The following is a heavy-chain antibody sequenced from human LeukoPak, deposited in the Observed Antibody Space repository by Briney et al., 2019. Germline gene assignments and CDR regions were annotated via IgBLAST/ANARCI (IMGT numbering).Heavy chain of an antibody. Sequence: GSLRLSCAASGFTFSSYWMSWVRQPPGKGLEWIGEINHSGSTNYNPSLKSRVTISVDTSKNQFSLKLSSVTAADTAVYYCARGTPGRYYDFWSGYSTSDYYMDVWGKGTTVTVSS. CDR3: ARGTPGRYYDFWSGYSTSDYYMDV. D-gene: IGHD3-3*01. CDR2: INHSGST. V-gene: IGHV4-34*01. CDR1: GFTFSSYW. J-gene: IGHJ6*03.